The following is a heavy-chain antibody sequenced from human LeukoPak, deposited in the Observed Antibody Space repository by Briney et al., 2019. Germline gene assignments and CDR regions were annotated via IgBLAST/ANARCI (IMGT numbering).Heavy chain of an antibody. CDR3: ARGVEPLAANTLAY. J-gene: IGHJ4*02. CDR2: LYRDGNT. D-gene: IGHD1-14*01. CDR1: GFTAITND. V-gene: IGHV3-53*01. Sequence: GGSLRLSCAASGFTAITNDMTWVRQAPGKGLEWVSVLYRDGNTKYADSVQGRFTISRDNSKNTLSLEMNSLSTDDTAVYYCARGVEPLAANTLAYWGQGTLVTVSS.